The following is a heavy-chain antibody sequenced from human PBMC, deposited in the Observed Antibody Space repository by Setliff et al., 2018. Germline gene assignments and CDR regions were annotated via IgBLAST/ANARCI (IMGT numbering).Heavy chain of an antibody. CDR2: INTNTGNP. Sequence: ASVKVSCKASGYTFTNYAMTWMRQAPGQGLEYMGWINTNTGNPTYAQGFTGRFVFSLDTSVSTAYLQISSLKPEDTAVYYCARDLGYCSRTSCHGDWFDPWGQGTLVTVSS. D-gene: IGHD2-2*01. V-gene: IGHV7-4-1*02. CDR3: ARDLGYCSRTSCHGDWFDP. CDR1: GYTFTNYA. J-gene: IGHJ5*02.